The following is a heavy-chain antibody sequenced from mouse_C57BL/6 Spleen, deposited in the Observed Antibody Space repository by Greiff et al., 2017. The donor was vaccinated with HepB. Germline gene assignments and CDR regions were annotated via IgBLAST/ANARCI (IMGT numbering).Heavy chain of an antibody. D-gene: IGHD2-5*01. CDR1: GFSLTSYG. J-gene: IGHJ4*01. CDR3: ARGSNKDYYAMDY. CDR2: IWGVGST. Sequence: VQLQESGPGLVAPSQSLSITCTVSGFSLTSYGVDWVRQSPGKGLEWLGVIWGVGSTNYNSALKSRLSISKDNSKSQVFLKMNSLQTDDTAMYYCARGSNKDYYAMDYWGQGTSVTVSS. V-gene: IGHV2-6*01.